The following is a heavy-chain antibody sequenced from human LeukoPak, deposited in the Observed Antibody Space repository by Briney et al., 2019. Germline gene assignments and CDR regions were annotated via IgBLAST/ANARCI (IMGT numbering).Heavy chain of an antibody. CDR2: INAGNGNT. Sequence: ASVKVSCKASGHTFTSHAMHWVRQAPGQRLEWMGWINAGNGNTKYSQKFQGRVTITRDTSASTAYMELSSLRSEDTAVYYCARGLVVAARGWFDPWGQGTLVTVSS. J-gene: IGHJ5*02. CDR1: GHTFTSHA. D-gene: IGHD2-15*01. V-gene: IGHV1-3*01. CDR3: ARGLVVAARGWFDP.